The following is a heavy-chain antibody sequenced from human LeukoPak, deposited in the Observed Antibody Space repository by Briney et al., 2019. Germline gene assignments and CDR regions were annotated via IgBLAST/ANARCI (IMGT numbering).Heavy chain of an antibody. J-gene: IGHJ4*02. CDR2: ISYDGSNK. V-gene: IGHV3-30*18. D-gene: IGHD1-26*01. CDR3: AKDLESGSLDY. CDR1: GFTFSSYG. Sequence: GSLRLSCAASGFTFSSYGMHWVRQAPGKGLEWVAVISYDGSNKYYADSVKGRFTISRDNSKNTLYLQMNSLRAEDTAVYYCAKDLESGSLDYWGQGTLVTVSS.